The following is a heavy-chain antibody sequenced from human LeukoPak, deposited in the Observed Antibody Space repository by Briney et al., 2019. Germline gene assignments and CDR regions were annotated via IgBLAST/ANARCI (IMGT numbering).Heavy chain of an antibody. CDR2: ISSSSSTI. V-gene: IGHV3-48*01. J-gene: IGHJ6*02. CDR1: GFTFSSYS. Sequence: GGSLRLSCAASGFTFSSYSMNWVRQAPGKGLEWVSYISSSSSTIYYADSVKGRFTISRDNAKNSLYLQMNSLRAEDTAVYYCARRMTTVTTYSYYGMDVWGQGTTVTVSS. CDR3: ARRMTTVTTYSYYGMDV. D-gene: IGHD4-17*01.